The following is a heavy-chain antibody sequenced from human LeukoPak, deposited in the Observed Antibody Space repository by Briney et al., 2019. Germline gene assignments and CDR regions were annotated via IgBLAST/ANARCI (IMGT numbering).Heavy chain of an antibody. J-gene: IGHJ3*02. CDR1: GVSVSDGRYY. V-gene: IGHV4-31*03. D-gene: IGHD2-2*01. CDR3: PTPYCSTISCLDVFNM. Sequence: SETLSLTCSVSGVSVSDGRYYWTWIRQHPGKGLEWIGYKYYSGSAKYNPSLKSRLTISIDTSKNQFSLHLSSVTAADTATYYCPTPYCSTISCLDVFNMWGQGTRVTVSS. CDR2: KYYSGSA.